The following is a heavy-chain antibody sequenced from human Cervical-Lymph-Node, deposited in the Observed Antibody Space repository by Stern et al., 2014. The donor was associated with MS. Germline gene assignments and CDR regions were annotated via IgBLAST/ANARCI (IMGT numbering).Heavy chain of an antibody. Sequence: QVQLVESGGGVVQPGRSLRLSCAASGFTFSSYGMHWVRQAPGKGLEWVAVIWDDGSNKYYADSVKGRFTISRDNSKNTLYLQMNSLRAEDTAVYYCARDSWGSGWHNYFDYWGQGTLVTVSS. D-gene: IGHD6-19*01. CDR1: GFTFSSYG. CDR3: ARDSWGSGWHNYFDY. J-gene: IGHJ4*02. V-gene: IGHV3-33*01. CDR2: IWDDGSNK.